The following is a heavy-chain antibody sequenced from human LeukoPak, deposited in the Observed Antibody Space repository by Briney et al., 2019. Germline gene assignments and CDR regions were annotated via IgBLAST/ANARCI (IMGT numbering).Heavy chain of an antibody. CDR2: IKEGGSVK. CDR3: ARDSTWLLDY. Sequence: PGGSLRLSCAASGFTFSSYAMTWVRQPPGKGLEWVANIKEGGSVKYYVDSVKGRFTISRDNIKNVLYLQMNSLRADDTAVYFCARDSTWLLDYWGQGTLITVSS. V-gene: IGHV3-7*03. D-gene: IGHD6-19*01. CDR1: GFTFSSYA. J-gene: IGHJ4*02.